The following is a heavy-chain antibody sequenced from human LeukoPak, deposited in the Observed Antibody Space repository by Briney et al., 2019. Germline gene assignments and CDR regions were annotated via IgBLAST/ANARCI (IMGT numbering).Heavy chain of an antibody. D-gene: IGHD6-6*01. V-gene: IGHV3-30*02. J-gene: IGHJ5*01. Sequence: GGSLRLSCAASGIIFSSYGMHWVRQAPGKGLEWVAFIRYDGSNKYYADSVKGRFTISRDNSKNTLYLQMNSLRAEDTAVYYCAKDLVSSGAWGQGTLVTVSS. CDR3: AKDLVSSGA. CDR2: IRYDGSNK. CDR1: GIIFSSYG.